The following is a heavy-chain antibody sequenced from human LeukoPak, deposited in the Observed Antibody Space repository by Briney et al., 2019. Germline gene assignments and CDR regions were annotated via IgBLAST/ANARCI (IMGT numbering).Heavy chain of an antibody. CDR1: GYTFSDYN. CDR3: AADEARGTPYEYYFHY. V-gene: IGHV1-2*02. Sequence: ASVKVSCKASGYTFSDYNIHWVRQAPGQGLEWMGWINPSSSNTKYTQKFQGRVAMTMDMAFNTAYLEPNRLTFDDTAVYFCAADEARGTPYEYYFHYWGQGTLVTVSS. J-gene: IGHJ4*02. CDR2: INPSSSNT. D-gene: IGHD1-7*01.